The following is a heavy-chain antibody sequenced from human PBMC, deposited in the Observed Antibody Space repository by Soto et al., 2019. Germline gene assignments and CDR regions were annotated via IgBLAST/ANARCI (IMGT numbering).Heavy chain of an antibody. J-gene: IGHJ6*02. Sequence: QVQLVESGGGVVQPGRSLRLSCAASGFTFSSYGMHWVRQAPGKGLEWVAVIWYDGSNKYYADSVKGRFTISRDNSKNTLYLQMNSLRAEDTAVYYCARPTIAAAGTYYYGMDVWGQGTTVTVSS. D-gene: IGHD6-13*01. CDR2: IWYDGSNK. CDR3: ARPTIAAAGTYYYGMDV. CDR1: GFTFSSYG. V-gene: IGHV3-33*01.